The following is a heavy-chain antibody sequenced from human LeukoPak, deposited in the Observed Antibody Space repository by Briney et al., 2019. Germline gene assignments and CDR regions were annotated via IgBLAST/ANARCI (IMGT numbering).Heavy chain of an antibody. CDR1: EYTFTSYW. CDR2: IYPGDYDN. D-gene: IGHD5-18*01. J-gene: IGHJ3*02. Sequence: GESLKISCKGSEYTFTSYWIGWVRQMPGKGLEWMGTIYPGDYDNRYSPSFQGLVTISADKSISTAYLQWSSLKASDTAMYYCARPPGGYSDAFDIWGQGTMVTVSS. V-gene: IGHV5-51*01. CDR3: ARPPGGYSDAFDI.